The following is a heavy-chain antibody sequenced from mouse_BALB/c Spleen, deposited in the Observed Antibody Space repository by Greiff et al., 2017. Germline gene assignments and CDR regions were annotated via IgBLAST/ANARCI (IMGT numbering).Heavy chain of an antibody. CDR2: ISSGGSYT. V-gene: IGHV5-9-4*01. Sequence: EVKLVESGGGLVKPGGSLKLSCAASGFTFSSYAMSWVRQSPEKRLEWVAEISSGGSYTYYPDTVTGRFTISRDNAKNTLYLEMSSLRSEDTAMYYCASPYYYGSSYWYFDVWGAGTTVTVSS. CDR1: GFTFSSYA. J-gene: IGHJ1*01. CDR3: ASPYYYGSSYWYFDV. D-gene: IGHD1-1*01.